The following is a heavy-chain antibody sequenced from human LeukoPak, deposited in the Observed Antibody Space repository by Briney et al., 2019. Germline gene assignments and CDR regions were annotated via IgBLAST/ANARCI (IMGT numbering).Heavy chain of an antibody. CDR3: ASSSNYGDY. V-gene: IGHV4-61*02. D-gene: IGHD4-11*01. Sequence: SETLSLTCTVSGGSISSGSYYWSWIRQPAGKGLEWIGRIYTSGSTNYNPSLKGRVTISVDTSKNQFSLKLSSVTAADTAVYYCASSSNYGDYWGQGTLVTVSS. J-gene: IGHJ4*02. CDR2: IYTSGST. CDR1: GGSISSGSYY.